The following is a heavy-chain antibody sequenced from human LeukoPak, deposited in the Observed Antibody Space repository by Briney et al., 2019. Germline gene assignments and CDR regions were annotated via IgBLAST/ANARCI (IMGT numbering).Heavy chain of an antibody. D-gene: IGHD1-20*01. CDR1: GGSISSSNYY. Sequence: SETLSLTCTVSGGSISSSNYYWGWIRQPPGKGLEWIGNIYYSGSTYYNPSLKSRVTISVDTSKNQFSLKLSSVTAADTAVYYCARAISGTLLLLHSRYNWLDPWGQGSLITVSS. V-gene: IGHV4-39*01. CDR3: ARAISGTLLLLHSRYNWLDP. CDR2: IYYSGST. J-gene: IGHJ5*02.